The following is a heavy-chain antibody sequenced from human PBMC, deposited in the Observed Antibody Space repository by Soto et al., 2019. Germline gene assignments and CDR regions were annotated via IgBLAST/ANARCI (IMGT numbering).Heavy chain of an antibody. V-gene: IGHV4-39*07. CDR3: ARVPDY. CDR2: IYYTGST. J-gene: IGHJ4*02. CDR1: GGSIYRSTCY. Sequence: PSWTLSLTCAVSGGSIYRSTCYGGWIRQPPGKGLEWIGNIYYTGSTYYNPSLKSRVTISVDRSKNQFSLKLSSVTAADTAVYYCARVPDYWGQGTLVTVSS.